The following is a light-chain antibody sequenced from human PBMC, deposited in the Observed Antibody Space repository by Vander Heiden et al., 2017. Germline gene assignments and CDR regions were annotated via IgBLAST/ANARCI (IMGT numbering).Light chain of an antibody. Sequence: ALTQPRSVSGSPGRSVTTSCTGTSNDVVGNNYVSWYQQHPGKAPTLMIYDVIKRPAGVPDRFSGSKSGNTASLTISGLQAEDEADYYCCSYAGSYTWVFGGGTKLTVL. J-gene: IGLJ3*02. CDR3: CSYAGSYTWV. V-gene: IGLV2-11*01. CDR2: DVI. CDR1: SNDVVGNNY.